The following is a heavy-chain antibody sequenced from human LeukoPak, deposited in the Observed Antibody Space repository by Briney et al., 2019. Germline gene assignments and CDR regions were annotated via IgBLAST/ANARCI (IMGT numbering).Heavy chain of an antibody. CDR1: GGTFTSYA. CDR2: IIPIFGTA. Sequence: GASVKVSCKASGGTFTSYAISWVRQAPGQGLEWMGRIIPIFGTANYAQKFQGRVTITADKSTSTAYMELSSLRSEDTAVYYCAREPGRDIVATLSWGNSYYYYYMDVWGKGTTVTVSS. CDR3: AREPGRDIVATLSWGNSYYYYYMDV. D-gene: IGHD5-12*01. J-gene: IGHJ6*03. V-gene: IGHV1-69*06.